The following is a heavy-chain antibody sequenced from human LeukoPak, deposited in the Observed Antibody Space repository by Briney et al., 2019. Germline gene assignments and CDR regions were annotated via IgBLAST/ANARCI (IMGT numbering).Heavy chain of an antibody. D-gene: IGHD3-22*01. CDR2: ISNSGSSI. CDR1: GFTFSDSY. J-gene: IGHJ4*02. CDR3: ARAPTYYYDTPPSGHATNSIFDY. Sequence: GGSLRLSCAASGFTFSDSYMTWIRQAPGKGLEWVSYISNSGSSIYYADSVKGRFTISRDNAKNSLFLQMNSLRAEDTAVYYCARAPTYYYDTPPSGHATNSIFDYWGQGTLVTVSS. V-gene: IGHV3-11*04.